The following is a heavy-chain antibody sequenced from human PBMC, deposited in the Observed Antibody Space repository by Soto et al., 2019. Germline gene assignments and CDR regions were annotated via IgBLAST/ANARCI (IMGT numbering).Heavy chain of an antibody. V-gene: IGHV1-69*13. J-gene: IGHJ6*02. CDR3: ASYIVVVVAATRPHEDYYYGMDV. D-gene: IGHD2-15*01. CDR1: GGTFSSYA. CDR2: IIPIFGTA. Sequence: SVKVSCKASGGTFSSYAISWVRQAPGQGLEWMGGIIPIFGTANYAQKFQGRVTITADESTSTAYMELSSLRSEDTAVYYCASYIVVVVAATRPHEDYYYGMDVWGQGTTVTVSS.